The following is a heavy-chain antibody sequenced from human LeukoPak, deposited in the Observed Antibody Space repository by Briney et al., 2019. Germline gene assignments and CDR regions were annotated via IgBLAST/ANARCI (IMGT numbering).Heavy chain of an antibody. CDR2: IHYSGST. CDR1: GGSISFYY. CDR3: AALWFGEFSLDY. D-gene: IGHD3-10*01. V-gene: IGHV4-59*08. J-gene: IGHJ4*02. Sequence: SETLSLTCTVSGGSISFYYWSWIRQPPGKGLEWIGYIHYSGSTTYNPSLKSRVTISVDTSKSQFSLKLTSVTAADTAVYYCAALWFGEFSLDYWGQGTLVTVSS.